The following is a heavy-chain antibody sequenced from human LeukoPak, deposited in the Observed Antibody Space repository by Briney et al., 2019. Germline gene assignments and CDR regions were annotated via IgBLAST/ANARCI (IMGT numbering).Heavy chain of an antibody. CDR2: IYNTGST. Sequence: SETLSLTCTVSGGSISIYYWNWLRQPAGKGLEWIGRIYNTGSTNYNPSLKSRVTMSVDTSNNRLSLNLSPVTAADTAVYYCARDGGGTGRPFDFWGQGTLVTVSS. J-gene: IGHJ4*02. D-gene: IGHD1-26*01. CDR1: GGSISIYY. V-gene: IGHV4-4*07. CDR3: ARDGGGTGRPFDF.